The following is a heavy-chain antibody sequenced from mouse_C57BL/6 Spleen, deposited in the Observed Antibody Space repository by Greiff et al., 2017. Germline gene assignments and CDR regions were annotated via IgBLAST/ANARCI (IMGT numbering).Heavy chain of an antibody. V-gene: IGHV10-3*01. J-gene: IGHJ4*01. CDR1: GFTFNTYA. CDR3: VCESAYYDAMDY. Sequence: EVQLVESGGGLVQPKGSLKLSCAASGFTFNTYAMHWVRPAPGKGLEWVARIRSKSSNYATYFADSVKDRFTIPRDDSQSMLYMQMDHQKTEDTAEYYCVCESAYYDAMDYWGQGTSVTVSS. CDR2: IRSKSSNYAT.